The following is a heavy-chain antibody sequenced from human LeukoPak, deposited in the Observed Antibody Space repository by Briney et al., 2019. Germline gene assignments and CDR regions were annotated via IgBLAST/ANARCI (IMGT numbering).Heavy chain of an antibody. J-gene: IGHJ4*02. CDR1: GFTFSSYG. CDR2: IWYDGSNK. D-gene: IGHD2-8*01. Sequence: GGSLRLSCAASGFTFSSYGMHWVRQAPGKGLEWVALIWYDGSNKYYADSVKGRFTISRDNSKNTLYLQMNSLRAEDTAVYYCASDWGMAPGDYWGQGTLVTVSS. CDR3: ASDWGMAPGDY. V-gene: IGHV3-33*01.